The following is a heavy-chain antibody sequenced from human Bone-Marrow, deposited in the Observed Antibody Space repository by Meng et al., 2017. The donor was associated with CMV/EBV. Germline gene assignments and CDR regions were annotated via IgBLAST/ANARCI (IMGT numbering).Heavy chain of an antibody. D-gene: IGHD3-16*01. V-gene: IGHV1-8*01. CDR1: GYTFTSYD. J-gene: IGHJ3*02. CDR3: ARGGATSFGSAFDI. Sequence: ASVKVSCKASGYTFTSYDINWVRQATGQGLEWMGWMNPNSGNTGYAQKFQGRVTMTRNTSISTAYMELSSLRSEDTAVYYCARGGATSFGSAFDIWGQGTMVTVSS. CDR2: MNPNSGNT.